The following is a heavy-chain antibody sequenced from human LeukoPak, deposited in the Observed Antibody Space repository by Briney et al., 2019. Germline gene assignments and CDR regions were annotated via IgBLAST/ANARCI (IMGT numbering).Heavy chain of an antibody. CDR1: AYTFTSYG. J-gene: IGHJ4*02. CDR2: ISAYNGNT. CDR3: ARKGSGWYTNDFDY. V-gene: IGHV1-18*01. Sequence: ASVKVSCKASAYTFTSYGISLVRQAPGQGLEWMGWISAYNGNTNYAQKLQGRVTMTTDTSTSTAYMELRSLRSDDTAVYYCARKGSGWYTNDFDYWGQGTLVTVSS. D-gene: IGHD6-19*01.